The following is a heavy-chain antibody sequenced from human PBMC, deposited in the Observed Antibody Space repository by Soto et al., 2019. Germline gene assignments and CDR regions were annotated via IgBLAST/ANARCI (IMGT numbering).Heavy chain of an antibody. Sequence: GGSLRLSCAASGFTFSTYTMNWVRQAPGKGLEWVSSISSSSSYRYYTDSVKGRFTISRDNAKNSLYLQMNSLRAEDTAVYYCARVVDYYDPYYHYGMDVWGQGTTVTVSS. J-gene: IGHJ6*02. CDR2: ISSSSSYR. CDR3: ARVVDYYDPYYHYGMDV. D-gene: IGHD3-22*01. V-gene: IGHV3-21*01. CDR1: GFTFSTYT.